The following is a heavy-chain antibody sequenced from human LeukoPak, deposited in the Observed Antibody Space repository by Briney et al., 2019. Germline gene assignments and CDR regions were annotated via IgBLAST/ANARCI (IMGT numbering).Heavy chain of an antibody. CDR3: ARVPVGSIVGATWTPDY. CDR2: MNPNSGNT. Sequence: ASVKVSCKASGYTFTSYDINWVRQAPGQGLEWMGWMNPNSGNTGYAQKFQGRVTMTRNTSISTAYMELSSLRSEDTAVYYCARVPVGSIVGATWTPDYWGQGTLVTVSS. D-gene: IGHD1-26*01. J-gene: IGHJ4*02. V-gene: IGHV1-8*01. CDR1: GYTFTSYD.